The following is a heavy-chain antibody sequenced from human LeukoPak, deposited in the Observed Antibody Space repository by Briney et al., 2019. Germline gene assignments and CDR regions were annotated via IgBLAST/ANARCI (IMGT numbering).Heavy chain of an antibody. D-gene: IGHD3-22*01. Sequence: SDPLSLTCAVCGGSFSGYYWSWIRQPPGKGLEWIGEINHSGSTNYNPSLKSRVTISVDTSKNQLSLKLSSVTAADTAVYYCARGEEHDSSGYHWGQGTRVTVSS. CDR3: ARGEEHDSSGYH. CDR2: INHSGST. CDR1: GGSFSGYY. V-gene: IGHV4-34*01. J-gene: IGHJ4*02.